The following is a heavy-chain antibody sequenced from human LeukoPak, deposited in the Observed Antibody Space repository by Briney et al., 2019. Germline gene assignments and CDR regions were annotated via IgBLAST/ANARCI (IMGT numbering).Heavy chain of an antibody. Sequence: GGSLRLSCAGSGFTVSSNYMSWVRQAPEKGLEWVSVIYTGGNTYYADSVKGRFTISRDNSKNTLYLQMNSLRAEDTAVYYCARGLIYSPNWFDPWGQGTLVTVSS. CDR2: IYTGGNT. V-gene: IGHV3-66*01. D-gene: IGHD4-11*01. CDR1: GFTVSSNY. CDR3: ARGLIYSPNWFDP. J-gene: IGHJ5*02.